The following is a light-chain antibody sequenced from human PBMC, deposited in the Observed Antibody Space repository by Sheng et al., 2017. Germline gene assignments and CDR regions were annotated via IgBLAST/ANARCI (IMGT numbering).Light chain of an antibody. Sequence: SYELTQPSSVSVSPGQTVSITCSGDVLAKNMLGGFSRSQARPPMLLIYKDNERPSGIPERFSGSSSGTTVTLTINGAQVEDEADYYCYCAADNNRVFGGGTKLTVL. J-gene: IGLJ3*02. CDR1: VLAKN. V-gene: IGLV3-27*01. CDR3: YCAADNNRV. CDR2: KDN.